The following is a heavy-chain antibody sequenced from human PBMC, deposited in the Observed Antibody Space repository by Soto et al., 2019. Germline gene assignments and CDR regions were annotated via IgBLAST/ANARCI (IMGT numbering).Heavy chain of an antibody. CDR1: GFTFSSYA. V-gene: IGHV3-64D*06. Sequence: GSLRLSCSASGFTFSSYAMHWVRQAPGKGLEYVSAISSNGGSTYYADSVKGRFTISRANSKNTLYLQMSSLRAEDTAVYYCVKSIRKTYIVVVPAANPDWFDPWGQGTLVTVSS. J-gene: IGHJ5*02. CDR3: VKSIRKTYIVVVPAANPDWFDP. D-gene: IGHD2-2*01. CDR2: ISSNGGST.